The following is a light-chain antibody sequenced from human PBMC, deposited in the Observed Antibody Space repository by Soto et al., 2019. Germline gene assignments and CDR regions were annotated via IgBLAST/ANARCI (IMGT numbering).Light chain of an antibody. Sequence: DLQMTQSPSSLSASVGDRVTITCRASQSISSYLNWYQQKPGKAPKLLIYAASSLQSGVPSRFSGSGSGTDFTLTISSLQPEDFATYYCQQSYSPLTWTFGQGTKVEIK. J-gene: IGKJ1*01. CDR3: QQSYSPLTWT. V-gene: IGKV1-39*01. CDR2: AAS. CDR1: QSISSY.